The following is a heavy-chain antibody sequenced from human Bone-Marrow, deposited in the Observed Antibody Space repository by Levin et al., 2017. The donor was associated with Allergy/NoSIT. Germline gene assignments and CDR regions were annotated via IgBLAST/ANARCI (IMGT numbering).Heavy chain of an antibody. CDR2: IDGSGDYT. CDR1: GFTFSIYV. J-gene: IGHJ5*02. V-gene: IGHV3-23*01. D-gene: IGHD3-10*01. CDR3: AKDHITNVGGEGWLDP. Sequence: GGSLRLSCAASGFTFSIYVMTWVRQAPGKGPEWVSTIDGSGDYTYYADSVKGRFTISRDNSKNTLYLRMNGLRAEDTAIYYCAKDHITNVGGEGWLDPWGQGALVTVSS.